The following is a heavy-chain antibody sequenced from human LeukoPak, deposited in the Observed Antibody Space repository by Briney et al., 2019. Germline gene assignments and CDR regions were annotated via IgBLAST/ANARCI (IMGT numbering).Heavy chain of an antibody. CDR1: GAAITSSY. J-gene: IGHJ5*02. V-gene: IGHV4-4*09. CDR3: ARRRISAAGMGYNWFDP. CDR2: IYSSVTT. Sequence: SQTLSLTCTVSGAAITSSYWSWIRQPPGKGLEWIGYIYSSVTTNYNPSLKSRVTISVDTSKNQFSLKLSSVTAADTAVYYCARRRISAAGMGYNWFDPWGQGTLVTVSS. D-gene: IGHD6-13*01.